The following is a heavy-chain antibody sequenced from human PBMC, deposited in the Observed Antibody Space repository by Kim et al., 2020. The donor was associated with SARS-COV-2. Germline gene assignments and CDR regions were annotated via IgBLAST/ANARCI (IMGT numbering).Heavy chain of an antibody. D-gene: IGHD5-12*01. CDR2: YI. V-gene: IGHV3-21*01. J-gene: IGHJ4*02. CDR3: ARDGVATLGH. Sequence: YIYYADSVKGRFTISRDNAKNSLYLQMNSLRAEDTAVYYCARDGVATLGHWGQGTLVTVSS.